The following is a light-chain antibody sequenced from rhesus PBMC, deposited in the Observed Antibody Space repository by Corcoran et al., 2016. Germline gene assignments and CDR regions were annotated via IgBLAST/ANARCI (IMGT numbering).Light chain of an antibody. Sequence: DIQMTQSPSSLSASVGDRVTITCRASQGISSYLNWYQQKPGKAPKALINLANRLESGVPSRYSGSGSGTAFTLTISRLQPEDFATYICQQYNSLPWTFGQGTKVEIQ. CDR1: QGISSY. CDR3: QQYNSLPWT. CDR2: LAN. V-gene: IGKV1-32*01. J-gene: IGKJ1*01.